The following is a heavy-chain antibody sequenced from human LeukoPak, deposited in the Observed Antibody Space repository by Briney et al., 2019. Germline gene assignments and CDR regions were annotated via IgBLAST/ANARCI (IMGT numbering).Heavy chain of an antibody. CDR3: ARVQYFGLQSDY. CDR2: IYSGGST. D-gene: IGHD3-9*01. Sequence: PGGSLRLSCAAAGFTVSSNYMSWVRQAPGKGLEWVSLIYSGGSTYYADSVKGRFTISRDNAKNSLYLQMNSLRAEDTAVYYCARVQYFGLQSDYWRQGTLVTVSS. J-gene: IGHJ4*02. V-gene: IGHV3-53*01. CDR1: GFTVSSNY.